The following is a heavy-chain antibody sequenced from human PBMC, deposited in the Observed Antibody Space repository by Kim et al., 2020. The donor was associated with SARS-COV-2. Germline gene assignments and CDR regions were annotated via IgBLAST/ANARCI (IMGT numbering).Heavy chain of an antibody. V-gene: IGHV1-18*01. D-gene: IGHD6-19*01. CDR2: ISAYNGNT. CDR3: ARESPIAVANNWFDP. J-gene: IGHJ5*02. Sequence: ASVKVSCKASGYTFTSYGISWVRQAPGQGLEWMGWISAYNGNTNYAQKLQGRVTMTTDTSTSTAYMELRSLRSDDTAVYYCARESPIAVANNWFDPWGQGTLVTVSS. CDR1: GYTFTSYG.